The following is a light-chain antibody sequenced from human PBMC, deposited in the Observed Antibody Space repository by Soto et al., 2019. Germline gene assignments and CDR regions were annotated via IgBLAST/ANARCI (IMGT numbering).Light chain of an antibody. Sequence: EIVLTQSPGTLSLSPGERATLSCRASQIVSSSQVAWYQQKPGQAPRLLIYGASSRATGISDRFSGSGSGAPFTLTISRLEPEDFAVYYCQQSRYSLFTCGPGTTVAIK. CDR1: QIVSSSQ. CDR2: GAS. V-gene: IGKV3-20*01. CDR3: QQSRYSLFT. J-gene: IGKJ3*01.